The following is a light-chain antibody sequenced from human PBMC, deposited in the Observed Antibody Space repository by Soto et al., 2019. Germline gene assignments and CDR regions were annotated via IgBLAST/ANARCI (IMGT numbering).Light chain of an antibody. V-gene: IGKV1-12*01. CDR2: TAS. Sequence: DVQKTEYPSSVSASVGDRVTITCRASQGISIWLAWYQQKPGKAPKVLIYTASSLESGVPSRFSGSGSGTDFTLTISSLQPEDVATYYCQQTNSLPLTFGGGTKVEIK. CDR3: QQTNSLPLT. J-gene: IGKJ4*01. CDR1: QGISIW.